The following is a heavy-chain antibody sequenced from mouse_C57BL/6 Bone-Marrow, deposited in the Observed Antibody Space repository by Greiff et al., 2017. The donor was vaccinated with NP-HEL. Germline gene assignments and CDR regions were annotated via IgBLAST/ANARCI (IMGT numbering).Heavy chain of an antibody. D-gene: IGHD3-2*02. Sequence: QVQLQQPGAELVMPGASVKLSCKASGYTFTSYWMHWVKQRPGPGLEWIGEIDPSDSYTNYNQKFTGKSTLTVDKSSSTAYMQLSSLTSEDSAVYYCAREAQATRAMDYWGQGTSVTVSS. J-gene: IGHJ4*01. V-gene: IGHV1-69*01. CDR2: IDPSDSYT. CDR3: AREAQATRAMDY. CDR1: GYTFTSYW.